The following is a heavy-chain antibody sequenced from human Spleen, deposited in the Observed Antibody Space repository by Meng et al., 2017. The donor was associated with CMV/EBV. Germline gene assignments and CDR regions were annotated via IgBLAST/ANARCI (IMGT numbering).Heavy chain of an antibody. J-gene: IGHJ4*02. CDR1: GFTFSDYY. CDR3: ARDSTAGTFFDY. CDR2: ISSSSSYT. Sequence: QGQLVESGGGLVKPGGSLRLSCAASGFTFSDYYMSWIRQAPGKGLEWVSYISSSSSYTNYADSVKGRFTISRDNAKNSLYLQMNSLRAEDTAVYYCARDSTAGTFFDYWGQGTLVTVSS. V-gene: IGHV3-11*06. D-gene: IGHD1-1*01.